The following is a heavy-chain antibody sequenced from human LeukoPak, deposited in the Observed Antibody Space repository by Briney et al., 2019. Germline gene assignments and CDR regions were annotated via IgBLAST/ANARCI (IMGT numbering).Heavy chain of an antibody. CDR1: GFTFSTYD. J-gene: IGHJ6*02. Sequence: GGSLRLSCAASGFTFSTYDMHWVRQPAGKGLEWVSTIGADAETYYPGSVRGRFTITRDNAKNTLQLHMNSLRAGDTAVYFCARGNWAYYASGIYGMDVWGQGTTVTVSS. CDR2: IGADAET. V-gene: IGHV3-13*01. D-gene: IGHD3-10*01. CDR3: ARGNWAYYASGIYGMDV.